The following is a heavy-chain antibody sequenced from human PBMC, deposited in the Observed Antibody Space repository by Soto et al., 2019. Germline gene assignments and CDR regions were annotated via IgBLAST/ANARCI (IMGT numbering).Heavy chain of an antibody. J-gene: IGHJ4*02. Sequence: SESLSLPCAVSGGSISSYYWSWIRQPPGKGLEWIGYIYYSGSTNYNPSLKSRVTISVDTSKNQFSLKLSPVTAADTAVYYCASDIGGYDYWGQGTLVTVSS. CDR1: GGSISSYY. V-gene: IGHV4-59*01. CDR2: IYYSGST. CDR3: ASDIGGYDY. D-gene: IGHD5-12*01.